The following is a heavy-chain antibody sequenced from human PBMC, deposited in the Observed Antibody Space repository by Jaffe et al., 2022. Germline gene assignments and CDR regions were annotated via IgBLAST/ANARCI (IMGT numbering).Heavy chain of an antibody. CDR1: GFTFDDYA. J-gene: IGHJ4*02. D-gene: IGHD6-19*01. Sequence: EVQLVESGGGLVQPGRSLRLSCAASGFTFDDYAMHWVRQAPGKGLEWVSGISWNSGSIGYADSVKGRFTISRDNAKNSLYLQMNSLRAEDTALYYCAKGDGYSSGWYDNWGQGTLVTVSS. CDR3: AKGDGYSSGWYDN. CDR2: ISWNSGSI. V-gene: IGHV3-9*01.